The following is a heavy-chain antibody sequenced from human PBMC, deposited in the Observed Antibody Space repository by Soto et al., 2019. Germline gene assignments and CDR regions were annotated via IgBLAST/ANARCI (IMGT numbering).Heavy chain of an antibody. Sequence: EVQLVESGGGLVQPGGSLRLSCAASGFTFSSYWMSWVRQAPGKGLEWVANIKQDGSEKYYVDSVKGRFTISRDNAKNSPYLQMNSLRAEDTAVYYCARDLWAVLRYFDWTNYYYYGMDVWGQGTTVTVSS. J-gene: IGHJ6*02. V-gene: IGHV3-7*03. D-gene: IGHD3-9*01. CDR2: IKQDGSEK. CDR1: GFTFSSYW. CDR3: ARDLWAVLRYFDWTNYYYYGMDV.